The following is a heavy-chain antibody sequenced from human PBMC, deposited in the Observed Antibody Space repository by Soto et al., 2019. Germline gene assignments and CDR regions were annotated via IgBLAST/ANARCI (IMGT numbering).Heavy chain of an antibody. Sequence: SETLSLTCTVSGGSISSGGYYWSWIRQHPGKGLEWIGYIYYSGSTYYNPSLESRVTISVDTSKNQFSLKLSSVTAADTAVYYCARARKSWFADYFDYWGQGTLVTVSS. CDR1: GGSISSGGYY. V-gene: IGHV4-31*03. J-gene: IGHJ4*02. CDR3: ARARKSWFADYFDY. CDR2: IYYSGST. D-gene: IGHD3-10*01.